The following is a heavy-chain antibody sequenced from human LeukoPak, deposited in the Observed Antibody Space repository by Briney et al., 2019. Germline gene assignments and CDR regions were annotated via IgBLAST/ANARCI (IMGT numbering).Heavy chain of an antibody. J-gene: IGHJ6*02. CDR2: ISSSSSYI. CDR1: GFTFSSYS. V-gene: IGHV3-21*01. CDR3: ARDSDYVWGSYRYSYYGMDV. D-gene: IGHD3-16*02. Sequence: GGSLRLSCAASGFTFSSYSMNWVRQAPGKGLEWVSSISSSSSYIYYADSVKGRFTISRDNAKNSLYPQMNSLRAEDTAVYYCARDSDYVWGSYRYSYYGMDVWGQGTTVTVSS.